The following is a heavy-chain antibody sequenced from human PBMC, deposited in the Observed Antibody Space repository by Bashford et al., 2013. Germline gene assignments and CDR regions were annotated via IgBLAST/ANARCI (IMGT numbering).Heavy chain of an antibody. D-gene: IGHD5-12*01. Sequence: VASVKVSCKASGGTFSSYAISWVRQAPGQGLEWMGGIIPILGIANYAQKFQGRVTITADKSTSTAYMELSSLRSEDTAVYYCARDVGRAVATPKDYYGMDVWGQGTTVTVSS. V-gene: IGHV1-69*10. J-gene: IGHJ6*02. CDR1: GGTFSSYA. CDR2: IIPILGIA. CDR3: ARDVGRAVATPKDYYGMDV.